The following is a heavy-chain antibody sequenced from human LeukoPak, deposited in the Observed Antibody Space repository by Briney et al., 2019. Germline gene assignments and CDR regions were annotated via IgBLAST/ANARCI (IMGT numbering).Heavy chain of an antibody. CDR1: GFTFSSYD. D-gene: IGHD3-10*01. CDR2: IGTAGDT. CDR3: AKDRAVYGNFDY. V-gene: IGHV3-13*01. Sequence: GGSLRLSCAASGFTFSSYDMHWVRQATGKGLEWVSAIGTAGDTYYPGSVKGRFTISRENAKNSLYLQMNSLRAGDTAVYYCAKDRAVYGNFDYWGQGTLVTVSS. J-gene: IGHJ4*02.